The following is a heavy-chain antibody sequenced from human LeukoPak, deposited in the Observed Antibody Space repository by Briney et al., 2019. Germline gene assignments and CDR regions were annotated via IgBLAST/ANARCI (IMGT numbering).Heavy chain of an antibody. CDR1: GGSIIGYY. CDR3: ARYANSPYYYYAMDV. CDR2: IYYSGST. J-gene: IGHJ6*02. V-gene: IGHV4-59*12. D-gene: IGHD4/OR15-4a*01. Sequence: PSETLPLTCTVSGGSIIGYYLSWIRQPPGKGVEWIGSIYYSGSTNYNPSLKSRVTISVETSKNQFSLKLSSVTAADTAVYYCARYANSPYYYYAMDVWGQGTTVTVSS.